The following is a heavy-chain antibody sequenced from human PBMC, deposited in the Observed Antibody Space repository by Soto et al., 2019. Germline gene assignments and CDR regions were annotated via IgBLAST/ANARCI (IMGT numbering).Heavy chain of an antibody. Sequence: SETLSLTCAVCGGSFSDDYWSWIRQPPGKGLEWIGEINHSGSTNYNPSLQSRVTISVDTSKNQFSLILRSVTAADTAVYYCARLTAKLNIAIVPTAIVLNWFDPWGQGTLVTVSS. CDR3: ARLTAKLNIAIVPTAIVLNWFDP. D-gene: IGHD2-2*01. CDR2: INHSGST. J-gene: IGHJ5*02. CDR1: GGSFSDDY. V-gene: IGHV4-34*01.